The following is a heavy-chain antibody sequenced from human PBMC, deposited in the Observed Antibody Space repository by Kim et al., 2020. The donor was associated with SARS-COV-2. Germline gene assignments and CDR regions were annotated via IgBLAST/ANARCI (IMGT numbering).Heavy chain of an antibody. J-gene: IGHJ4*02. D-gene: IGHD1-26*01. V-gene: IGHV1-18*01. CDR3: AREGESGSYYFDY. Sequence: YAQKLQGRVTMTTDTSTSTAYMELRSLRSDDTAVYYCAREGESGSYYFDYWGQGTLVTVSS.